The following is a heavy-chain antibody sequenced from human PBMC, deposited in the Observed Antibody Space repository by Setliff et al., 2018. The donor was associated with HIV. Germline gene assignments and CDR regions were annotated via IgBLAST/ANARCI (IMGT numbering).Heavy chain of an antibody. J-gene: IGHJ6*02. V-gene: IGHV3-13*01. Sequence: GGSLRLSCEASGFIFSNHDFHWVRQAAAKGLEWVAAIGTGGDTYYVDSVKGRFTISRENARNSLYLQMNSLRAGDTAVYYCARDDSNYRQHGMDVWGQGTTVTVSS. CDR2: IGTGGDT. D-gene: IGHD4-4*01. CDR1: GFIFSNHD. CDR3: ARDDSNYRQHGMDV.